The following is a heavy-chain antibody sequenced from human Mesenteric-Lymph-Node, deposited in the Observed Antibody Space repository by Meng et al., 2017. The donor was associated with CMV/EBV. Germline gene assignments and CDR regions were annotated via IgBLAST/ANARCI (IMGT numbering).Heavy chain of an antibody. CDR3: AKHLSGSPDSFDY. Sequence: GESLKISCAASGFPFNSYAMSWVRQAPGKGLEWVSGISGRGDSTYYADSVKGRFTISRDNSKNTLYLQMNSLRAEDTAVYYCAKHLSGSPDSFDYWGQGTLVTVSS. CDR1: GFPFNSYA. J-gene: IGHJ4*02. CDR2: ISGRGDST. D-gene: IGHD2-15*01. V-gene: IGHV3-23*01.